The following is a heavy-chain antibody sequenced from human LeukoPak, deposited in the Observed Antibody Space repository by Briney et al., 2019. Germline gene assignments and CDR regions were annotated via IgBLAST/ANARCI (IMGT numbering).Heavy chain of an antibody. CDR2: ISSSSSYI. V-gene: IGHV3-21*01. J-gene: IGHJ4*02. Sequence: GGSLRLSCAASGFTFSSYSMNWVRQAPGKGLEWVSSISSSSSYIYYADSVKGRFTISRDNAKNSLYLQMNSLRAEDTAVYYCARDRGGSYYVDYWGQGTLVTVSS. D-gene: IGHD1-26*01. CDR3: ARDRGGSYYVDY. CDR1: GFTFSSYS.